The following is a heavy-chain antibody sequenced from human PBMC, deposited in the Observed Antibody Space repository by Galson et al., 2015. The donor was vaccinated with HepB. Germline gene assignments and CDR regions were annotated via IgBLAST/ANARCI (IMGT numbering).Heavy chain of an antibody. CDR2: IYPGDSDT. D-gene: IGHD2-15*01. V-gene: IGHV5-51*01. CDR3: ARSFRYCSGGSCYSDAFDI. Sequence: QSGAEVKKPGESLKISCKGSGYSFTSYWIGRVRQMPGKGLEWMGIIYPGDSDTRYSPSFQGQVTISADKSISTAYLQWSSLKASDTAMYYCARSFRYCSGGSCYSDAFDIWGQGTMVTVSS. CDR1: GYSFTSYW. J-gene: IGHJ3*02.